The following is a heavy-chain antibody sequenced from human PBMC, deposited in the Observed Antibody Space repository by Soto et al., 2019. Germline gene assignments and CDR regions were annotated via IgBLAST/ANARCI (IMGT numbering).Heavy chain of an antibody. CDR3: ARPAAGYSSGN. J-gene: IGHJ4*02. D-gene: IGHD6-19*01. CDR2: IYYSGST. Sequence: TCAVSGGSISSGGYSWGWIRQPPGKGLEWIGSIYYSGSTYYNPSLKSRVTISVDTSKNQFSLKLSSVTAADTAVYYCARPAAGYSSGNWGQGTLVTV. CDR1: GGSISSGGYS. V-gene: IGHV4-39*01.